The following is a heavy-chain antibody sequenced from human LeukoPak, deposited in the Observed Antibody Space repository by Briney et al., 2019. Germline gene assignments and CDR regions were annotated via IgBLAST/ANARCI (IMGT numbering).Heavy chain of an antibody. CDR3: AKSYSYGSLYYFDY. Sequence: ASVKVSCKAPGYTFTSYAMNWVRQAPGQGLEWMGWINTDTGNPTYAQGFTGRFVFSLDTSVSTAYLQISSLKAEDTAVYYCAKSYSYGSLYYFDYWGQGTLVTVSS. D-gene: IGHD5-18*01. CDR1: GYTFTSYA. V-gene: IGHV7-4-1*02. J-gene: IGHJ4*02. CDR2: INTDTGNP.